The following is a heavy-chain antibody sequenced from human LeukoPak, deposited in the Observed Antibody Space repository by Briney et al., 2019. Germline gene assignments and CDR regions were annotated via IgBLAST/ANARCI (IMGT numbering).Heavy chain of an antibody. V-gene: IGHV1-8*01. Sequence: ASVKVSCKASGYTFTIYDINWVRHATGQGLEWMRWMNPNSGNTGYAQKFQARVSMTRNTSISTAYMELSSLRSEDTAVYYCTRGLVVLSATSWAFDIWGHGTMVTVSS. D-gene: IGHD2-15*01. CDR2: MNPNSGNT. J-gene: IGHJ3*02. CDR3: TRGLVVLSATSWAFDI. CDR1: GYTFTIYD.